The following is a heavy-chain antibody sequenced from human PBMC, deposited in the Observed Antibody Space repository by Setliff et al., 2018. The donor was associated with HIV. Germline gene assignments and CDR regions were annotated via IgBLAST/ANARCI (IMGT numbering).Heavy chain of an antibody. D-gene: IGHD3-3*01. CDR3: ARGTAYYNFWSGYSQDYYYYMDV. V-gene: IGHV4-4*07. CDR2: IYTSGNT. J-gene: IGHJ6*03. Sequence: PSETLSLTCTVSGYSITNNNYWGWIRQPAGKGLEWIGHIYTSGNTNHNPSLKSRVTISVDTAKNQFSLKLSSVTAADTAVYYCARGTAYYNFWSGYSQDYYYYMDVWGKGTTVTVSS. CDR1: GYSITNNNY.